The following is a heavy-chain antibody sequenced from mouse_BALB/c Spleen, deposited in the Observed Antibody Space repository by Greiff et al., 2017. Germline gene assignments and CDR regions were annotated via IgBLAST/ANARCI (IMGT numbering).Heavy chain of an antibody. CDR1: GFTFSDYY. D-gene: IGHD2-12*01. CDR2: ISDGGSYT. V-gene: IGHV5-4*02. CDR3: ARNDDFDY. J-gene: IGHJ2*01. Sequence: EVKLVESGGGLVKPGGSLKLSCAASGFTFSDYYMYWVRQTPEKRLEWVATISDGGSYTYYPDSVKGRFTISRDNAKNNLYLQMSSLKSEDTAMYYCARNDDFDYWGQGTTLTVSS.